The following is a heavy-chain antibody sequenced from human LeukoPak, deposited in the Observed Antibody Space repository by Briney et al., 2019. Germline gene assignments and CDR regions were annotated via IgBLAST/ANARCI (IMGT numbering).Heavy chain of an antibody. CDR1: GGTFSSYA. CDR3: AKDEVFNRLGSYLRTDAFDI. CDR2: IIPIFGTA. Sequence: GSSVKVSCKASGGTFSSYAISWVRQAPGQGLEWMGGIIPIFGTANYAQKFQGRVTITADESTSTAYMELSSLRSEDTAVYYCAKDEVFNRLGSYLRTDAFDIWGQGTMVTVSS. V-gene: IGHV1-69*01. J-gene: IGHJ3*02. D-gene: IGHD3-10*01.